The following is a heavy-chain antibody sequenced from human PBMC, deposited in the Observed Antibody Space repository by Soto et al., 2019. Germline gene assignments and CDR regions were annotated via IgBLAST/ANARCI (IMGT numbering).Heavy chain of an antibody. D-gene: IGHD2-2*01. CDR2: MNPNSGNT. Sequence: QVQLVQSGAEVKKPGASVKVSCKASGYTFTIYDINWVRQATGQGLECMGCMNPNSGNTGYAQKVQGRITMTSNTSIGIAYMELSSLRCEDTAVYYCTRVXHYTSXYPCYYYHHADVWGKGATVTVSS. CDR3: TRVXHYTSXYPCYYYHHADV. J-gene: IGHJ6*03. V-gene: IGHV1-8*01. CDR1: GYTFTIYD.